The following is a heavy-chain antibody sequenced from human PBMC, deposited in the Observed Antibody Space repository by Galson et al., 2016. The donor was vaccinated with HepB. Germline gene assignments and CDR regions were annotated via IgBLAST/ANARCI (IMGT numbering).Heavy chain of an antibody. CDR1: GFTFTSYS. CDR2: IGSLGDNNI. J-gene: IGHJ5*02. Sequence: SLRLSCAASGFTFTSYSMTWVRPTPGKGPEWLSYIGSLGDNNIYYAESVRGPFTISRDNAKNSVYLQMNNLRDEDTAVYYCTRDFGYCRGGSCYRWFDPLGQGNLVTVSS. V-gene: IGHV3-48*02. D-gene: IGHD2-15*01. CDR3: TRDFGYCRGGSCYRWFDP.